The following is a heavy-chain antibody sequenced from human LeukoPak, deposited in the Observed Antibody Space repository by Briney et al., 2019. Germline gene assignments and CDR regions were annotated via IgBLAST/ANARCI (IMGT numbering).Heavy chain of an antibody. D-gene: IGHD3-9*01. J-gene: IGHJ3*02. CDR1: GRSISSYY. V-gene: IGHV4-39*01. CDR2: VYFSGSA. CDR3: ARQHEILTGYAFDI. Sequence: SETLSLTCTVSGRSISSYYWGWIRHPPGKGLEWIGSVYFSGSAYYNPSLESRVTMSVDTSKHQFSLKLTSVPAADTAVYYCARQHEILTGYAFDIWGHGTMVTVSS.